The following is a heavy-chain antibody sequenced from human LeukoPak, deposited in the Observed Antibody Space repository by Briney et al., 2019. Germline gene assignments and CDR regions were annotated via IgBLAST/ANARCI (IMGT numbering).Heavy chain of an antibody. J-gene: IGHJ4*02. V-gene: IGHV3-30*02. CDR1: GFTFSSYG. CDR3: AKTPGPTFLSLFDY. D-gene: IGHD2/OR15-2a*01. CDR2: IRYDGSNK. Sequence: GGSLRLXCAASGFTFSSYGMHWVRPAPGKGLEWVAFIRYDGSNKYYADSVKGRFTISRDNSKHTLYLQMNSLRAEDTAVYYCAKTPGPTFLSLFDYWGQGPRVTVPS.